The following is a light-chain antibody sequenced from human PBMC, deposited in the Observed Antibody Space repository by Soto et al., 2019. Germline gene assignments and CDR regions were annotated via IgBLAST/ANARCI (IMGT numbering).Light chain of an antibody. Sequence: EIVMTQSPVTMSVSPGERATLSCTASQSVNNNVAWYQQKPGHTPRLLIYRASIGATGTPARFSGSGSGSDFTLTISSLQSEDFAVYYCQQYNKWPLTFGPGTKVDIK. J-gene: IGKJ3*01. CDR3: QQYNKWPLT. CDR1: QSVNNN. CDR2: RAS. V-gene: IGKV3-15*01.